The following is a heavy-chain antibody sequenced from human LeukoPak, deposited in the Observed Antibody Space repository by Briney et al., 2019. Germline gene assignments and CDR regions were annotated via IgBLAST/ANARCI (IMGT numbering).Heavy chain of an antibody. CDR3: ARAITGTTI. CDR2: INHSGST. J-gene: IGHJ4*02. V-gene: IGHV4-34*01. D-gene: IGHD1-7*01. CDR1: GGSFSGYY. Sequence: SETLSLTCAVYGGSFSGYYWSWIRQPPGKGLEWIGEINHSGSTNYNPSLKGRVTISVDTSKNQFSLRLSSVTAADTAVYYCARAITGTTIWGQGTLVTVSS.